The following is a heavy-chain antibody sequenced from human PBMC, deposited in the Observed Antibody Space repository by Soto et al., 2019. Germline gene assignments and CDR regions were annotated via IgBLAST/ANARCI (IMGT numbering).Heavy chain of an antibody. CDR3: SSDAYGSESYYFDY. V-gene: IGHV1-69*10. Sequence: ASVKVSCKASRGTFSSYAISWVRQAPGQGLEWMGGIIPILGIANYAQKFQGRVTITADKSTSKAYMELSSLRSEDTAVYYCSSDAYGSESYYFDYWGQGTLVTVSS. CDR1: RGTFSSYA. CDR2: IIPILGIA. J-gene: IGHJ4*02. D-gene: IGHD3-10*01.